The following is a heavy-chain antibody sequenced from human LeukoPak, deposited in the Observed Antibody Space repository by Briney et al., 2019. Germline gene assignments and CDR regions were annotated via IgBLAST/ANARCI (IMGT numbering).Heavy chain of an antibody. J-gene: IGHJ4*01. V-gene: IGHV4-4*07. CDR3: ARDLRLYSSSWSFDY. Sequence: SETLSLNCTVSGGSISSKYWGWIPQPAGKGLEWIVRIYTSGSTNYNHSLKSRVTMSVATSKNQYSPKLSSVTAAYTAVYYCARDLRLYSSSWSFDYWG. CDR2: IYTSGST. CDR1: GGSISSKY. D-gene: IGHD6-13*01.